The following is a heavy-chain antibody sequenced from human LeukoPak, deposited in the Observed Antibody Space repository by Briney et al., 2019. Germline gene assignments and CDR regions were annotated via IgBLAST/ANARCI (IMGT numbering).Heavy chain of an antibody. CDR3: AKGTYDILSSFDY. CDR2: VSGSGGRT. CDR1: RFTFNSYA. Sequence: GGSLRLSCAASRFTFNSYAMSWVRQAPGKGLEWVSVVSGSGGRTYYADSVKGRFTISRDNSKNTLYLQVNSLRAEDTAVYYCAKGTYDILSSFDYWGQGTLVTVSS. J-gene: IGHJ4*02. V-gene: IGHV3-23*01. D-gene: IGHD3-9*01.